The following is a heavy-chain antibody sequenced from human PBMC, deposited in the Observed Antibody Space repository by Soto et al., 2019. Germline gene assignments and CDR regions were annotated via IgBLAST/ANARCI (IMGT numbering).Heavy chain of an antibody. Sequence: QVTLKESGPVLVKPTETLTLTCTVSGFSLSNARMGVSWIRQPPGKALEWLAHIFSNDEKSYSTSLKSRLTISKDTSKSQVVLTMTNMDLVDTATYYCARILVGEPAGAIDPWGQGTLVTVSS. CDR2: IFSNDEK. D-gene: IGHD2-15*01. J-gene: IGHJ5*02. CDR3: ARILVGEPAGAIDP. CDR1: GFSLSNARMG. V-gene: IGHV2-26*01.